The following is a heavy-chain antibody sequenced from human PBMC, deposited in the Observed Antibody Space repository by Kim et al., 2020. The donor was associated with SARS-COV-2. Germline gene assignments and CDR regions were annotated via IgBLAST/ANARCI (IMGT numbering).Heavy chain of an antibody. D-gene: IGHD3-3*01. CDR2: IYYSGST. V-gene: IGHV4-31*03. J-gene: IGHJ4*01. CDR3: ARVIMIFGVVVSGFEY. Sequence: SETLSLTCTVSGGSISSGGYYWSWIRQHPGKGLEWIGYIYYSGSTYYNPSLKTRGTISVDTSKNQFSLKLSSVTAADTAVYYCARVIMIFGVVVSGFEYWGQGTLVTVS. CDR1: GGSISSGGYY.